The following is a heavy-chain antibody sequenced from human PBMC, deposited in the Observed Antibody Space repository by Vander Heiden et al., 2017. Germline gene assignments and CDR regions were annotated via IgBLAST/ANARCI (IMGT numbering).Heavy chain of an antibody. Sequence: EVQLVESGGGLVQTGGSLKLSCSASGFTFSASTMHSAPHASGRGLEWVGRIRCKINSYAKTYAASVQGRFTISRDDSKNTAYLQMKSLKTEDTAMYYCTRRPYGDYVEGGYWGQGTLVTVSS. CDR3: TRRPYGDYVEGGY. D-gene: IGHD4-17*01. J-gene: IGHJ4*02. CDR1: GFTFSAST. CDR2: IRCKINSYAK. V-gene: IGHV3-73*01.